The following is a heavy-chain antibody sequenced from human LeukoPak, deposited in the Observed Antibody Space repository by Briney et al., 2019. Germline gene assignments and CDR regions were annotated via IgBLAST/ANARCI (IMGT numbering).Heavy chain of an antibody. J-gene: IGHJ2*01. CDR3: ARGKWLDWYFDL. Sequence: SETLSLTCAVYGGSFSGYYWSWIRQPPGKGLEWIGEINHSGSTNYNPSLKSRVTISVDTSKNQFSLKLSSVTAADTAVYYCARGKWLDWYFDLWGRGTLVTVSS. D-gene: IGHD6-19*01. CDR1: GGSFSGYY. CDR2: INHSGST. V-gene: IGHV4-34*01.